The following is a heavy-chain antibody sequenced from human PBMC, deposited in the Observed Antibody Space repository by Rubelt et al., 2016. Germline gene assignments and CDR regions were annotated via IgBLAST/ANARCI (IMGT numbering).Heavy chain of an antibody. D-gene: IGHD1-14*01. Sequence: GGGLVQPGGSLRLSCAASGFTLGTYLMTWVRQPPGKGLEWVTNIKQDGSEEYYVDSVKGRFTISRDNAKNSLYLQMNSLRVEDTAVYYCARGGNQALRYDNGMDVWGQGTTVTVSS. CDR1: GFTLGTYL. V-gene: IGHV3-7*01. CDR2: IKQDGSEE. CDR3: ARGGNQALRYDNGMDV. J-gene: IGHJ6*02.